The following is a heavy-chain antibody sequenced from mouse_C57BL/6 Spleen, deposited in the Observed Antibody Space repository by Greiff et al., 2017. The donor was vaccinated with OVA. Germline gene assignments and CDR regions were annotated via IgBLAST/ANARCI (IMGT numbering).Heavy chain of an antibody. CDR3: AREYYGSSLFAY. V-gene: IGHV14-2*01. Sequence: VQLQQSGAELVKPGASVQLSCTASGFTFTDYYLHWVKQRPEPGLAWIGRIAPEDGDTKYAPKFQGKATITADTSSNTAYLQLSSLTSGDTAVYYCAREYYGSSLFAYWGQGTLVTVSA. D-gene: IGHD1-1*01. CDR1: GFTFTDYY. J-gene: IGHJ3*01. CDR2: IAPEDGDT.